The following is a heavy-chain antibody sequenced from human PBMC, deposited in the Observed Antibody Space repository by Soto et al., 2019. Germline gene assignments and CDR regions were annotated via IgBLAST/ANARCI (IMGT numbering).Heavy chain of an antibody. D-gene: IGHD6-13*01. Sequence: GGSLRLSCAASGFTFSSYWMHWVRQAPGKGLEWVSRTKRDGSSTSYEDSVKGRFTISRDNAKNTLYLQMNSLRAEDTAVYYCARQVAAAGPYYYYYMDVWGKGTTVTVSS. V-gene: IGHV3-74*01. J-gene: IGHJ6*03. CDR1: GFTFSSYW. CDR2: TKRDGSST. CDR3: ARQVAAAGPYYYYYMDV.